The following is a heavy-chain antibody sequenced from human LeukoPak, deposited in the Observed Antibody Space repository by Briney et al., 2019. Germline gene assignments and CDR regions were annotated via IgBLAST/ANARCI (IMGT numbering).Heavy chain of an antibody. CDR2: ISGSGTNISGSGITT. V-gene: IGHV3-48*03. J-gene: IGHJ5*02. CDR3: ARDRLIATAATWFDP. D-gene: IGHD6-13*01. Sequence: GGSLRFSCAASGFTFSTYEMNWVRQAPGKGLEWVSYISGSGTNISGSGITTYYADSVKGRFTVSRDNAKNSLYLQMNSLRVEDTAVYYCARDRLIATAATWFDPWGQGTLVTVSS. CDR1: GFTFSTYE.